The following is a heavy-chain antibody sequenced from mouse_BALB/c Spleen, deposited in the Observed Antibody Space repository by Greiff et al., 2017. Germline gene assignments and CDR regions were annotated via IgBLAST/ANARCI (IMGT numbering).Heavy chain of an antibody. CDR2: IDPANGNT. CDR3: SRRGKRDWYFDV. J-gene: IGHJ1*01. Sequence: EVQLQESGAELVKPGASVKLSCTASGFNIKDTYMHWVKQRPEQGLEWIGRIDPANGNTKYDPKFQGKATITADTSSNTAYLQLSSLTSEDTAVYYCSRRGKRDWYFDVWGAGTTVTVSA. CDR1: GFNIKDTY. V-gene: IGHV14-3*02.